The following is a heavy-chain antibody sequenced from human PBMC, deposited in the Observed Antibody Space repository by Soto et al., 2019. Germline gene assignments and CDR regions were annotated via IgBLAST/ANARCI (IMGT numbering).Heavy chain of an antibody. D-gene: IGHD5-12*01. CDR3: AKDLYSGYDWENAFDI. CDR2: ISYDGSNK. Sequence: QVQLVESGGGVVQPGRSLRLSCAASGFTFSSYDMHWVRQAPGKGLEWVAVISYDGSNKYYADSVKGRFTISRDNSKNTLYLQMNSLRAEDTAVYYCAKDLYSGYDWENAFDIWGQGTMVTVSS. J-gene: IGHJ3*02. CDR1: GFTFSSYD. V-gene: IGHV3-30*18.